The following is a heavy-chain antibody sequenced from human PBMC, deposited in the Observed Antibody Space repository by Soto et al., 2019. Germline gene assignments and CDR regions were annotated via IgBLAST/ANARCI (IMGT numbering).Heavy chain of an antibody. D-gene: IGHD6-13*01. CDR3: AHRLPGPSGYDV. V-gene: IGHV2-5*01. CDR2: IYWNDEQ. CDR1: GFSVTTSGMG. J-gene: IGHJ6*02. Sequence: SGPTLVNPTQTLTVTCTLSGFSVTTSGMGVGWIRQPPGEALEWLALIYWNDEQYYNPSLRNRLTITRDTSKNQVVLTMTNMDPVDTATYYCAHRLPGPSGYDVWGQGTTVTVSS.